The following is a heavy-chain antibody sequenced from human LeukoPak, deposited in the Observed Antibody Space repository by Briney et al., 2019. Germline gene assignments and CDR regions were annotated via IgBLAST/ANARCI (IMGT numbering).Heavy chain of an antibody. J-gene: IGHJ4*02. V-gene: IGHV3-7*03. CDR1: GFTFSSYW. D-gene: IGHD3-22*01. Sequence: GGSLRLSCAASGFTFSSYWMSWVRQAPGKGLEWVANIKQDGSEKYYVDSVKGRFTISRDNAKNSLYLQMNSLRAEDTAVYYCAKSSGSGSGYYLPFDYWGQGTLVTVSS. CDR2: IKQDGSEK. CDR3: AKSSGSGSGYYLPFDY.